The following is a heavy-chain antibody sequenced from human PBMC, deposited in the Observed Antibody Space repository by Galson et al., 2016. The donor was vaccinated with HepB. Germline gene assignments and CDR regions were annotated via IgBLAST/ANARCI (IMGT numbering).Heavy chain of an antibody. CDR3: ARVPSSRSRLFLSRVNAYYYYMDV. Sequence: SLRLSCAASGFTVSSNYMSWVRQAPGKGLEWVSVIYTDGSTYYADSVKGRFTISRVNSKNTLYLQMSSLRAEDTAVYYCARVPSSRSRLFLSRVNAYYYYMDVWGKGTTVTVSS. D-gene: IGHD6-13*01. J-gene: IGHJ6*03. CDR1: GFTVSSNY. V-gene: IGHV3-53*01. CDR2: IYTDGST.